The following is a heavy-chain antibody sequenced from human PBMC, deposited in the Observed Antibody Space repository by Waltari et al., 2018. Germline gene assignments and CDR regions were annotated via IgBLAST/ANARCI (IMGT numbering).Heavy chain of an antibody. CDR2: IKQDGSEK. Sequence: EVQLVESGGGLVQPGGSLRLSCAASGFTFSSYWMSWVRQAPGKGLEWVANIKQDGSEKYYVDSVKGRFTISRDNAKNSLYLQMNSLRAEDTAVYYCARGMLFPYYYGMDVWGQGTTVTVSS. CDR1: GFTFSSYW. D-gene: IGHD2-21*01. J-gene: IGHJ6*02. CDR3: ARGMLFPYYYGMDV. V-gene: IGHV3-7*04.